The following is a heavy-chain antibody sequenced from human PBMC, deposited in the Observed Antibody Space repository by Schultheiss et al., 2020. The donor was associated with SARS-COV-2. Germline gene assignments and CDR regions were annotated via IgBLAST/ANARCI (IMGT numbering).Heavy chain of an antibody. CDR3: ARETGGYDREYYYYYYGMDV. Sequence: GGSLRLSCAASGFTFSSYDMHWVRQAPGKGLEWVAVISYDGSNKYYADSVKGRFTISRDNSKNTLYLQMNSLRAEDTAVYYCARETGGYDREYYYYYYGMDVWGQGTTVTVSS. V-gene: IGHV3-30*03. D-gene: IGHD6-13*01. CDR2: ISYDGSNK. J-gene: IGHJ6*02. CDR1: GFTFSSYD.